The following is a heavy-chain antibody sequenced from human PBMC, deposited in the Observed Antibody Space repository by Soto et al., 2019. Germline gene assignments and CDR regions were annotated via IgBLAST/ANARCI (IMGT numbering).Heavy chain of an antibody. CDR2: ISSSSSTI. CDR1: GFTFSSYS. J-gene: IGHJ6*02. D-gene: IGHD4-4*01. V-gene: IGHV3-48*02. Sequence: GGSLRLSCAASGFTFSSYSMNWVRQAPGKGLEWVSYISSSSSTIYYADSVKGRFTISRDNAKNSLYLQMNSLRDEDTAVYYCARVTSYSNYGGYYYGMDVWGQGTTVTVSS. CDR3: ARVTSYSNYGGYYYGMDV.